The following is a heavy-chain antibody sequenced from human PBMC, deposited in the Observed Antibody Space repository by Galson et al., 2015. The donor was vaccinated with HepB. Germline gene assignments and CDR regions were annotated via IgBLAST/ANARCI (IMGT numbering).Heavy chain of an antibody. CDR3: AKDVRSMVRGVFDY. CDR1: GFTFSTYA. Sequence: SLRLSCAASGFTFSTYAMTWVRQAPGKGLEWVSAISNSGDSTYYADSVKGRFTISRDNSKSTLYLQINSLRVEDTAVYYCAKDVRSMVRGVFDYWGQGTLVTVSS. J-gene: IGHJ4*02. D-gene: IGHD3-10*01. V-gene: IGHV3-23*01. CDR2: ISNSGDST.